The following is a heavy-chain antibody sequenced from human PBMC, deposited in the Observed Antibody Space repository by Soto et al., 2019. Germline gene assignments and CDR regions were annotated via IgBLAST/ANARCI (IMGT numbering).Heavy chain of an antibody. J-gene: IGHJ6*02. V-gene: IGHV6-1*01. Sequence: PSKTLSLTCAISGDSVSSNSAAWNWIRQSPSRGLEWLGRTYYRSKWYNDYAVSVKSRITINPDTSKNQFSLQLNSVTPEDTAVYYCARDKDIVVVPAAIRAYYYYGMDVWGQGTTVTVSS. CDR3: ARDKDIVVVPAAIRAYYYYGMDV. D-gene: IGHD2-2*02. CDR1: GDSVSSNSAA. CDR2: TYYRSKWYN.